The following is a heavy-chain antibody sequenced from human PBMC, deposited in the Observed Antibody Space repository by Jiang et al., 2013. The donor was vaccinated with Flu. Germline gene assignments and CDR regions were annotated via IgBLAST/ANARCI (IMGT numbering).Heavy chain of an antibody. J-gene: IGHJ3*01. Sequence: GSGLVKPSETLSLTCTVSGGAITSHYWSWIRQPPGRGLEWIGYIYYSGTTNYNPSLESRVTISVDKSKNQFSLKMRSVTAADTAVYYCARRGYSFGLDAFDVWGQGTIVAVSS. CDR2: IYYSGTT. CDR3: ARRGYSFGLDAFDV. D-gene: IGHD5-18*01. CDR1: GGAITSHY. V-gene: IGHV4-59*08.